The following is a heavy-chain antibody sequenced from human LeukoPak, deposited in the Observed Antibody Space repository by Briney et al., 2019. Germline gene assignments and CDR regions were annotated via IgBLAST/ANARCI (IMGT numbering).Heavy chain of an antibody. CDR2: IIPIFGTA. CDR3: AGDHPIRYLGFDP. Sequence: SVKVSCKASGGTFSSYAISWVRQAPGQGLEWMGGIIPIFGTANYAQKFQGRVTITADESTSTAYMELSSLRSEDTAVHYCAGDHPIRYLGFDPWGQGTLVTVSS. D-gene: IGHD3-9*01. J-gene: IGHJ5*02. V-gene: IGHV1-69*01. CDR1: GGTFSSYA.